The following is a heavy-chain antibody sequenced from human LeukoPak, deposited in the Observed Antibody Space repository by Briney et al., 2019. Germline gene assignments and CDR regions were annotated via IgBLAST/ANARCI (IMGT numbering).Heavy chain of an antibody. J-gene: IGHJ5*02. D-gene: IGHD1-26*01. V-gene: IGHV1-2*02. CDR3: ARDPAVFGGSYYSNWFDP. Sequence: GASVKVSCKASGYTFTGYYTHWVRQAPGQGLEWMGWINPNSGGTNYAQKFQGRVTMTRDTSISTAYMELSRLRSDDTAVYYCARDPAVFGGSYYSNWFDPWGQGTLVTVSS. CDR1: GYTFTGYY. CDR2: INPNSGGT.